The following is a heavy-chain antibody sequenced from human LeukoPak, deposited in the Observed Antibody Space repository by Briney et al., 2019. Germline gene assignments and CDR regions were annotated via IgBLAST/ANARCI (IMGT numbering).Heavy chain of an antibody. CDR2: ISAYNGNT. Sequence: GASVKVSCKASGYTFTSYGISWVRQAPGQGLEWMGWISAYNGNTNYAQKLQGRVTMTTDTSTSTAYMELRSLRSDDTAVYYCARDPGYQLPPYYFDYWGQGTLVTVSS. CDR1: GYTFTSYG. CDR3: ARDPGYQLPPYYFDY. V-gene: IGHV1-18*01. J-gene: IGHJ4*02. D-gene: IGHD2-2*01.